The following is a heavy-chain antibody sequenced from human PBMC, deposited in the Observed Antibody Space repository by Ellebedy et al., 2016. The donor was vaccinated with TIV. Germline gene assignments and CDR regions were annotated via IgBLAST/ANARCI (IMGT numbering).Heavy chain of an antibody. CDR1: GYSFTSYG. J-gene: IGHJ1*01. CDR2: INAYNGNT. CDR3: AREIGDGPVVFQY. Sequence: AASVKVSCKASGYSFTSYGISWVRQAPGQGLEWMGWINAYNGNTNIAQKFQGRVTMTTDTSTSTAYMEVRRLRSDDMAVYYCAREIGDGPVVFQYWGQGTLVIVSS. V-gene: IGHV1-18*03. D-gene: IGHD2/OR15-2a*01.